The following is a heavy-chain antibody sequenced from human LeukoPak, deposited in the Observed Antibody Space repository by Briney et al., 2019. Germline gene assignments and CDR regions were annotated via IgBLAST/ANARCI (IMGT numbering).Heavy chain of an antibody. Sequence: GGSLRLSCAASGLTFSSYAMSWVRQAPGKGLAWVSSISKSDGSTYYADSAKGRFTIYRDNSQYTLYLQMNSLTAEDTASYYCAKRRSLIVTPGNYFDYWGLGTLVTVSS. J-gene: IGHJ4*02. CDR1: GLTFSSYA. V-gene: IGHV3-23*01. CDR3: AKRRSLIVTPGNYFDY. D-gene: IGHD2-21*01. CDR2: ISKSDGST.